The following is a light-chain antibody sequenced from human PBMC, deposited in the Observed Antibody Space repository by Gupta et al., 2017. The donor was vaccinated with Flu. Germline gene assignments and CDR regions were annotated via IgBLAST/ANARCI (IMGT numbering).Light chain of an antibody. CDR1: QSISSY. Sequence: DIQMTQSPSSLSASVGDRVTITCRASQSISSYLNWYQQKPGKAPKLLIYAASSWQSGVTSRFSGSGSGKDLTLTISRRQPEDFATYYCHQSDSNPQYIFGQGTKLEIK. CDR2: AAS. J-gene: IGKJ2*01. V-gene: IGKV1-39*01. CDR3: HQSDSNPQYI.